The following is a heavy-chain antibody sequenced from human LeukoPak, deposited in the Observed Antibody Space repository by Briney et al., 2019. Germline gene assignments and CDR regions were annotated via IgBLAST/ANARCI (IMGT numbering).Heavy chain of an antibody. CDR3: ARDHLGGGGNWFDP. CDR2: IYYSGST. J-gene: IGHJ5*02. D-gene: IGHD1-26*01. V-gene: IGHV4-59*01. Sequence: PSGTLSLTCTVSGGSISSYYWSWIRQPPGKGLEWIGYIYYSGSTNYNPSLKSRVTISVDTSKNQFSLKLSSVTAADTAVYYCARDHLGGGGNWFDPWGQGTLVTVSS. CDR1: GGSISSYY.